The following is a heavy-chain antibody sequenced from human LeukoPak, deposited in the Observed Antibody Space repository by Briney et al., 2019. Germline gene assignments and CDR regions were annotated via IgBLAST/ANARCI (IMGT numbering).Heavy chain of an antibody. CDR1: GYTFTSYG. Sequence: GASVKVSCKASGYTFTSYGISWVRQAPGQGLEWMGWISAYNGNTNYAQKLQGRVTMTTDTSTSTAYMELRSLRSDDTAVYYCARDVGVVVPAAALDYWGQGTLVTVSS. J-gene: IGHJ4*02. CDR3: ARDVGVVVPAAALDY. D-gene: IGHD2-2*01. V-gene: IGHV1-18*01. CDR2: ISAYNGNT.